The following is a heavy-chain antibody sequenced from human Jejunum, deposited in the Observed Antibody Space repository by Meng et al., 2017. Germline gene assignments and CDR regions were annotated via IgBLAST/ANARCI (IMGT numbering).Heavy chain of an antibody. CDR3: ATRITMIQA. Sequence: GESLKISCAASGFTFSCCEMSWVRQAPGKGLELVSYITSSGDTIYYADSVKGRFTISRDNAKNTLYLQMNSLRAEDTALYYCATRITMIQAWGQGTLVTVSS. J-gene: IGHJ5*02. CDR2: ITSSGDTI. V-gene: IGHV3-48*03. CDR1: GFTFSCCE. D-gene: IGHD3-22*01.